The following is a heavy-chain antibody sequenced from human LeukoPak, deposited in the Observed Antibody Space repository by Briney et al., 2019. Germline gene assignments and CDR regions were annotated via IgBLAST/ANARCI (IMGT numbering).Heavy chain of an antibody. Sequence: GGSLRLSCAASGFTFSSYGMHWVRQAPGKGLEWVAVIWYDGSNKYYADSVKGRFTISRDNSKNTLYLQMNSLRAEDTAVYYCARDQGTTGTTGLFYYYYGMDVWGQGITVTVSS. D-gene: IGHD1-1*01. CDR1: GFTFSSYG. J-gene: IGHJ6*02. CDR2: IWYDGSNK. CDR3: ARDQGTTGTTGLFYYYYGMDV. V-gene: IGHV3-33*01.